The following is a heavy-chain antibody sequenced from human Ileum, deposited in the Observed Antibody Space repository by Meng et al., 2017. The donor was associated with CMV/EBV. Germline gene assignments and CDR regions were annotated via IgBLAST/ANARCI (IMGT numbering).Heavy chain of an antibody. Sequence: GESLKISCAASGFTFSSYTMNWVRQAPGKGLEWVSYISSSGSTIYYADSVKGRFTISRDNAKNSLYLQMNSLRAEDTAVYYCARGGYCSGGSCYSGLDWFDPWGQGTLVTVSS. D-gene: IGHD2-15*01. V-gene: IGHV3-48*04. CDR2: ISSSGSTI. CDR3: ARGGYCSGGSCYSGLDWFDP. J-gene: IGHJ5*02. CDR1: GFTFSSYT.